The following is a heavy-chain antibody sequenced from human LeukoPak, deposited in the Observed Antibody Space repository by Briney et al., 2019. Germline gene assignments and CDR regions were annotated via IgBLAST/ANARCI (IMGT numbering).Heavy chain of an antibody. CDR3: ARPLVGTGYSSSWYFHY. Sequence: GESLKISCKGSGCSFTSYWIVWVRQMPGKGLEWMGTIYPGDSDTRYSPSFQGQVTISADKSITTAYLQWSSLKASDTAIYYCARPLVGTGYSSSWYFHYWGQGTLVTVSS. D-gene: IGHD6-13*01. J-gene: IGHJ4*02. V-gene: IGHV5-51*01. CDR1: GCSFTSYW. CDR2: IYPGDSDT.